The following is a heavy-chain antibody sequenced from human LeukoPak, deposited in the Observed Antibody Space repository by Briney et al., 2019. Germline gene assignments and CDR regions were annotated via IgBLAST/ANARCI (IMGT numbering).Heavy chain of an antibody. D-gene: IGHD3-22*01. CDR1: GGSISSGGYY. Sequence: SETLSLTCTVSGGSISSGGYYWSWVRQHPGKGLEWIGYIYYSGSTYYNPSLKSRVTISVDTSKNQFSLKLSSVTAADTAVYYCARGRGPVGYDSSGYYEPFDYWGQGTLVTVSS. V-gene: IGHV4-31*03. J-gene: IGHJ4*02. CDR3: ARGRGPVGYDSSGYYEPFDY. CDR2: IYYSGST.